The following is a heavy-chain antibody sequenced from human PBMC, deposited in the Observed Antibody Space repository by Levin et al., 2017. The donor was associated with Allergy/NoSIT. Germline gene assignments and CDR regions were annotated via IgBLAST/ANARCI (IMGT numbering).Heavy chain of an antibody. CDR2: IYRGESS. CDR1: GASISRSHW. D-gene: IGHD4-23*01. CDR3: ARAPGRFGGFDS. J-gene: IGHJ4*02. Sequence: GSLRLSCAVSGASISRSHWWSWVRQSPGKGLEWIGEIYRGESSDYNPSLKSRVSISVDLSQNQFSLRLASVTAADPAFYYCARAPGRFGGFDSWGQGILVTVSS. V-gene: IGHV4-4*02.